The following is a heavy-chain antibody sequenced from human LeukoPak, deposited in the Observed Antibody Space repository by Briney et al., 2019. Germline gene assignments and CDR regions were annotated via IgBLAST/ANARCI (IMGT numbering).Heavy chain of an antibody. D-gene: IGHD6-13*01. CDR2: ISSSSSTI. CDR1: GFTFSSYS. Sequence: GGSLRLSCAASGFTFSSYSMNWVRQAPGKGLEWVSYISSSSSTIYYADSVKGRFTISRDNAKNSLYLQMNSLRAEDTALYYCARNSISGSSWYGIGKNWFDPWGQGTLVTVSS. J-gene: IGHJ5*02. CDR3: ARNSISGSSWYGIGKNWFDP. V-gene: IGHV3-48*04.